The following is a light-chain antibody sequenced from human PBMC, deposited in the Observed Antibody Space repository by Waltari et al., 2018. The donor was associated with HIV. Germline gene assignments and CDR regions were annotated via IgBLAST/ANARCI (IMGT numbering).Light chain of an antibody. Sequence: MEMTESPSSLSASVGDSVRITCRASQDIGSSLAWYQQKAGQAPKRLIYAASRLQSGVPSRFSGSASGTDFTLTISSLQPEDYATYYCLQHHSNPPTFGGGTKVESK. CDR2: AAS. V-gene: IGKV1-17*01. CDR3: LQHHSNPPT. J-gene: IGKJ4*01. CDR1: QDIGSS.